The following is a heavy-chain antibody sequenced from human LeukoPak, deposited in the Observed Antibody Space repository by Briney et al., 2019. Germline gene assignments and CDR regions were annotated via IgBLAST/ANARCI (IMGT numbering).Heavy chain of an antibody. J-gene: IGHJ4*02. CDR1: PFTFRNYD. V-gene: IGHV3-30*02. Sequence: GGSLRLSCAASPFTFRNYDMHWVRQAPGKGLEWVAFIRYDGNNKYYADSVKGRFTISRDNSKNMLYLQMNSLRADDTAVYYCAKDQAVAGHPLDYWGQGTLATVSS. CDR3: AKDQAVAGHPLDY. CDR2: IRYDGNNK. D-gene: IGHD6-19*01.